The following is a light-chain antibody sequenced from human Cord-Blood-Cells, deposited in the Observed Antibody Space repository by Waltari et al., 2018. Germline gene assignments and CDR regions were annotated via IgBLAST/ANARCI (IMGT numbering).Light chain of an antibody. J-gene: IGLJ2*01. V-gene: IGLV2-14*01. CDR2: DVS. CDR1: SSAVGGYNY. CDR3: SSYTSSSTVV. Sequence: QSALTQPASVSGSPGQPITFSCTGTSSAVGGYNYVSWYQQHPGKAPKLMIYDVSNRPSGVSNRFSGSKSGNTASLTISGLQAEDEADYYCSSYTSSSTVVFGGGTKLTVL.